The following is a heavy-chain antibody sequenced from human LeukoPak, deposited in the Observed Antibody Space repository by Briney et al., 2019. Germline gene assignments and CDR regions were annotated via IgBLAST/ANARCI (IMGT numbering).Heavy chain of an antibody. CDR2: ISSSGSTI. Sequence: KPGGSLRPSCAASGFTFSDYYMSWIRQAPGKGLEWVSYISSSGSTIYYADSVKGRFTISRDNAKNSLYLQMNSLRAEDTAVYYCARGLQLSGRNWFDPWGQGTLVTVSS. D-gene: IGHD2/OR15-2a*01. J-gene: IGHJ5*02. CDR1: GFTFSDYY. V-gene: IGHV3-11*04. CDR3: ARGLQLSGRNWFDP.